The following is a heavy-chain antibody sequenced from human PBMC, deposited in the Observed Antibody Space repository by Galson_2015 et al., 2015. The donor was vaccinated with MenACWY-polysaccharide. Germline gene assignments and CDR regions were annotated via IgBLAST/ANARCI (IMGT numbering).Heavy chain of an antibody. CDR1: GIRFSGSG. CDR3: AREGSRIVFHAFDT. D-gene: IGHD6-13*01. Sequence: CAASGIRFSGSGMHWVRQAPGKGLEWVAVIQYDGTNKVYADSVKGRFTISRDNSRNTLYLEMNSLRAEDTAVYYCAREGSRIVFHAFDTWGQGTMVTVSS. V-gene: IGHV3-33*01. CDR2: IQYDGTNK. J-gene: IGHJ3*02.